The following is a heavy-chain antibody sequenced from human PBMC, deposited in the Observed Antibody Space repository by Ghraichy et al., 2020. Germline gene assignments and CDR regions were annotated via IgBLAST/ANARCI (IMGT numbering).Heavy chain of an antibody. J-gene: IGHJ3*02. D-gene: IGHD6-19*01. CDR1: GLSVNDHY. CDR2: LYYGAGST. V-gene: IGHV3-53*01. Sequence: ESLNISCAVSGLSVNDHYMNWVRQAPGEGLEWVAILYYGAGSTAYAASVKGRFTISRDNSKNTLFLQMNGLRVEDTAVYYCARGQQWLGRPSALDIWGQGTLVSVSS. CDR3: ARGQQWLGRPSALDI.